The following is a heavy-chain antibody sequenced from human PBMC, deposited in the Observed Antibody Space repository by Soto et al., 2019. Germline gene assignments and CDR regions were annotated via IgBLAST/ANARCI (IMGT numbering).Heavy chain of an antibody. Sequence: SETLSLTCAVSGYSISSGYYWGWIRQPPGKGLEWIGSIYHSGSTYYNPSPKSRVTISVDTSKNQFSLKLSSVTAADTAVYYCARDPKRDDYVWGSYRYTLYFDYWGQGNLVTVSS. D-gene: IGHD3-16*02. CDR2: IYHSGST. CDR3: ARDPKRDDYVWGSYRYTLYFDY. CDR1: GYSISSGYY. V-gene: IGHV4-38-2*02. J-gene: IGHJ4*02.